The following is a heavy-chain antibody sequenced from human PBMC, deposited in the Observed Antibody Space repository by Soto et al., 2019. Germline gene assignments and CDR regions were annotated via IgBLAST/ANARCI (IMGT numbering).Heavy chain of an antibody. Sequence: PSETLSLTCTVSGGSIGSYYWTWIRQPPGKGLEWIGYVYYTGTTTYSPSLKSRVTISVDTSMNQISLKLSSVTAADTAFYYCARLGGYYQSLDTWGQGTLVTVSS. CDR1: GGSIGSYY. CDR3: ARLGGYYQSLDT. D-gene: IGHD3-22*01. V-gene: IGHV4-59*08. J-gene: IGHJ5*02. CDR2: VYYTGTT.